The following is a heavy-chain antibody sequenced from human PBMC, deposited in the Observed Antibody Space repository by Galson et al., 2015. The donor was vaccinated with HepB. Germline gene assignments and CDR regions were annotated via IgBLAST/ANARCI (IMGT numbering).Heavy chain of an antibody. CDR1: GGSISSGDYY. V-gene: IGHV4-30-4*01. CDR3: ARGVAAAGTLFDP. J-gene: IGHJ5*02. Sequence: TLSLTCTVSGGSISSGDYYWSWIRQPPGKGLEWIGYIYYSGSTYYNPSLKSRVTISVDTSKNQFSLKLSSVTAADTAVYYCARGVAAAGTLFDPWGQGTLVTVSS. D-gene: IGHD6-13*01. CDR2: IYYSGST.